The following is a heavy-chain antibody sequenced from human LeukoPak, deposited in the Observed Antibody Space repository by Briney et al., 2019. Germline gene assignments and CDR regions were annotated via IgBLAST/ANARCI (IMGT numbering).Heavy chain of an antibody. CDR3: ARDRGTTTARGVPSWFDP. CDR1: GGSVSSGDYY. Sequence: KPSETLSLTCTVSGGSVSSGDYYWTWIRQPAGKGLEWIGRIYTPGSPSYNPSLKSRVTISVDTSTNQFSLKLTPVSAADTAVYYCARDRGTTTARGVPSWFDPWGQGILVTVSS. V-gene: IGHV4-61*02. J-gene: IGHJ5*02. D-gene: IGHD3-10*01. CDR2: IYTPGSP.